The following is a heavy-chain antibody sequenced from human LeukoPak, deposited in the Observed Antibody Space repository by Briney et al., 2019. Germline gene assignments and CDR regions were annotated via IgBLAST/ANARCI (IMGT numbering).Heavy chain of an antibody. J-gene: IGHJ4*02. V-gene: IGHV3-23*01. Sequence: PGGSLRLSCAVSGFTFSSYAMSWVRQAPGKGLEWVSAISAGGGSTYYADSVKGRFTISRDNSKNTLYLQMNSLRAEDTAVYYCARDGSRGNLVTAPDYWGQGTLVTVSS. CDR2: ISAGGGST. CDR3: ARDGSRGNLVTAPDY. CDR1: GFTFSSYA. D-gene: IGHD2-21*02.